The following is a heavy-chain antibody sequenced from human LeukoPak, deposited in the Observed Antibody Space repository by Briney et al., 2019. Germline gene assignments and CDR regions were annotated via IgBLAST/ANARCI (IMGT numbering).Heavy chain of an antibody. CDR3: ARGCSSTSCHTADNWFDP. J-gene: IGHJ5*02. V-gene: IGHV3-11*03. D-gene: IGHD2-2*01. Sequence: PGGSLRLSCAASGFTFSNYYMNWIRQAPGKGLEWVSYLSSSSSYTNYADSVKGRFTISRDNAKNSLYLQMNSLRAEDTAVYYCARGCSSTSCHTADNWFDPWGQGTLVTVSS. CDR2: LSSSSSYT. CDR1: GFTFSNYY.